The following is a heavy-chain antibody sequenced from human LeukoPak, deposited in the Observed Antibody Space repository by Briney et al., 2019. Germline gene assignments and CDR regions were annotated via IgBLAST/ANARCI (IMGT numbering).Heavy chain of an antibody. V-gene: IGHV4-34*01. CDR3: ARDGSGWFRY. J-gene: IGHJ4*02. D-gene: IGHD6-19*01. CDR2: INHSGST. Sequence: SETLSLTCAVYGGSFSGYYWSWIRQPPVKGLEWIGEINHSGSTNYNPSLKSRVTISVDTSKNQFSLKLSSVTAADTAVYYCARDGSGWFRYWGQGTLVTVSS. CDR1: GGSFSGYY.